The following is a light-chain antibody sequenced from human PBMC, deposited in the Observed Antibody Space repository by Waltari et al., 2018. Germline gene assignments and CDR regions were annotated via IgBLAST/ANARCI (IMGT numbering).Light chain of an antibody. CDR2: QVS. J-gene: IGLJ2*01. V-gene: IGLV2-8*01. Sequence: QSALTQPPSASGSPGQSVTISCTGTSDDVGGYNYVSWYQQHPGKAPKFLIYQVSNRPAGVPDRFSGSESGNTASRTVSGLQAEDEADYYCSSFAGSNAVLVGGGTKLTVL. CDR3: SSFAGSNAVL. CDR1: SDDVGGYNY.